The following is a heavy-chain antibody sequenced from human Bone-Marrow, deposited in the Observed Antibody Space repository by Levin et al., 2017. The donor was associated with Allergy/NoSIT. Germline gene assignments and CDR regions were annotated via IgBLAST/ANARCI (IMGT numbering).Heavy chain of an antibody. D-gene: IGHD3-16*02. V-gene: IGHV1-46*01. CDR3: ARVRPRVRLGELSLTGNNYYYYYGMDV. CDR1: GYTFTSYY. Sequence: GESLKISCKASGYTFTSYYMHWVRQAPGQGLEWMGIINPSGGSTSYAQKFQGRVTMTRDTSTSTVYMELSSLRSEDTAVYYCARVRPRVRLGELSLTGNNYYYYYGMDVWGQGTTVTVSS. J-gene: IGHJ6*02. CDR2: INPSGGST.